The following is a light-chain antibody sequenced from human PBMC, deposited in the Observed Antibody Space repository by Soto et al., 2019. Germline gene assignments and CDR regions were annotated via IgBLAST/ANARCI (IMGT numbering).Light chain of an antibody. CDR3: QQYASSPRT. J-gene: IGKJ1*01. CDR1: QGVSANS. V-gene: IGKV3-20*01. Sequence: EIVLTQSPGTLSLSPGDRTTLSCRASQGVSANSLAWYQQKPGRAPRLLIYGASIRATGISDRFSGSGSGTDFTLTISRLEPEDFAMYYCQQYASSPRTFGQGTRVDIK. CDR2: GAS.